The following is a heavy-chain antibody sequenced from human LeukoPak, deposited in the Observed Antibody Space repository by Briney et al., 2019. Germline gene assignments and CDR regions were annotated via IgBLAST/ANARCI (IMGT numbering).Heavy chain of an antibody. J-gene: IGHJ4*02. CDR3: ARAPWELSPFDY. D-gene: IGHD1-26*01. CDR2: INSDGSST. V-gene: IGHV3-74*01. CDR1: GFTFSSYW. Sequence: GGSLRLARAASGFTFSSYWMHWVRQAPGKGLVWVSRINSDGSSTSYADSVKGRFTISRDNAKNTLYLQMNSLRAEDTAVYYCARAPWELSPFDYWGQGTLVTVSS.